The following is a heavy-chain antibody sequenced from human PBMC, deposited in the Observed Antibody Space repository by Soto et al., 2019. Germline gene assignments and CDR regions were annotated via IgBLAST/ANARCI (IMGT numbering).Heavy chain of an antibody. CDR3: AVVAAAENWFDP. D-gene: IGHD6-13*01. V-gene: IGHV4-61*01. CDR1: GGSVSSGSYY. Sequence: SETLSLTCTVSGGSVSSGSYYWSWIRQPPGKGLEWIGYIYYSGSTNYNPSLKSRVTISVDTSKNQFPLKLSSVTAADTAVYYCAVVAAAENWFDPWGQGTLVTVSS. J-gene: IGHJ5*02. CDR2: IYYSGST.